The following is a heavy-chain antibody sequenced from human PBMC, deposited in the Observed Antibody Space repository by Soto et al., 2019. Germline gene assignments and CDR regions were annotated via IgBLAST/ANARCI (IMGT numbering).Heavy chain of an antibody. CDR1: SFTFTDAW. D-gene: IGHD5-12*01. Sequence: EAQLVESGGGLVKPGGSLRLSCAASSFTFTDAWINWVRQAPGKGLEWVGRIKSKIEGGTTDYAAPVKGRFSISRDDSKHILYLHMNSLKTEDTAVYYCATDQASGDKIWVGSFDIWGQGTMVTVSS. J-gene: IGHJ3*02. CDR2: IKSKIEGGTT. CDR3: ATDQASGDKIWVGSFDI. V-gene: IGHV3-15*07.